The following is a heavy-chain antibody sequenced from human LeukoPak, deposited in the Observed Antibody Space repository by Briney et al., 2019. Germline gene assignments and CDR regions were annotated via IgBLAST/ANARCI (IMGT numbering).Heavy chain of an antibody. CDR3: AKRAAATLYYFDY. J-gene: IGHJ4*02. Sequence: GGSLRLSCDASGFTFTDYYMSWIRQAPGKGLEWVSAISGSGGSTYYADSVKGRFTISRDNSKNTLYLQMNSLRAEDTAVYYCAKRAAATLYYFDYWGQGTLVTVSS. CDR1: GFTFTDYY. D-gene: IGHD6-13*01. V-gene: IGHV3-23*01. CDR2: ISGSGGST.